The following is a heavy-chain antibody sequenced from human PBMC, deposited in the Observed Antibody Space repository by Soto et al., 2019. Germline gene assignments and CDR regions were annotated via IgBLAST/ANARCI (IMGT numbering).Heavy chain of an antibody. V-gene: IGHV3-30*18. J-gene: IGHJ6*02. CDR1: GFTFSSYG. CDR2: ISYDGSNK. D-gene: IGHD6-13*01. CDR3: AKDRYCSSWYGYLHSYYYYYGMDV. Sequence: GGSLRLSCAASGFTFSSYGMHWVRQAPGKGLEWVAVISYDGSNKYYADSVKGRFTISRDNSKNTLYLQMNSLRAEDTAVYYCAKDRYCSSWYGYLHSYYYYYGMDVWGQGTTVTVSS.